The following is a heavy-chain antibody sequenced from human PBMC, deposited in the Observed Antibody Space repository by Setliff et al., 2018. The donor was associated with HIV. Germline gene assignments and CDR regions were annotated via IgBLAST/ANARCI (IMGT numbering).Heavy chain of an antibody. J-gene: IGHJ4*02. V-gene: IGHV4-59*01. CDR2: IYSSGTT. D-gene: IGHD5-18*01. CDR1: GGSISSYY. Sequence: SETLSLTCTVSGGSISSYYWSWIRQPPGKGLEWIGYIYSSGTTDYNPSLKSRVTISIDTSTNQFSLKLSSVTAADTAVYYCARGPGGYSYGLPDYWGQGTLVTVSS. CDR3: ARGPGGYSYGLPDY.